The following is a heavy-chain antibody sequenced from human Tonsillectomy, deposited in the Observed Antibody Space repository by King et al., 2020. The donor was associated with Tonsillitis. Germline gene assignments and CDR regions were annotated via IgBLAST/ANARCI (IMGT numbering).Heavy chain of an antibody. V-gene: IGHV3-23*04. CDR3: AKTSYGTWQRFDP. D-gene: IGHD1-1*01. CDR2: ISGSGGST. Sequence: VQLVESGGGLVQPGGSLRLSCAASGFFSSYAMSWVRQAPGKGLEWVSGISGSGGSTYYADSVKGRFTISRDNSKNTLYLQMNSLTAEDTAVYYCAKTSYGTWQRFDPWGQGTLVTVSS. J-gene: IGHJ5*02. CDR1: GFFSSYA.